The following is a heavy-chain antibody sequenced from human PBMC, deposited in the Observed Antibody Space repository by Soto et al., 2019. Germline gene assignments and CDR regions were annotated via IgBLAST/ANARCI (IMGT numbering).Heavy chain of an antibody. D-gene: IGHD3-10*02. CDR3: ARGSGQMFRALDY. Sequence: QVPLQESGPGLVKPSETLSLTCTVSCGSISSYYWSWIRQPPRKVLEWIGYIYYCGSTNYNPSLKSRFTISVDTSKNQFSLKLSSVTAADTAVYYCARGSGQMFRALDYWGQGTLVTVSS. CDR2: IYYCGST. V-gene: IGHV4-59*01. J-gene: IGHJ4*02. CDR1: CGSISSYY.